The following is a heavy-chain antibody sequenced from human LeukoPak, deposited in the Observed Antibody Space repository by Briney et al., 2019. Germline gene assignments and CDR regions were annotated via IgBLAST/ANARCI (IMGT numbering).Heavy chain of an antibody. D-gene: IGHD3-10*01. V-gene: IGHV3-48*01. CDR2: IISSSSTI. CDR3: ARAVGHGSGSPRMDV. CDR1: RFTFSSHS. J-gene: IGHJ6*04. Sequence: GGSLRLSCAASRFTFSSHSMNWVRQAPGKGLEWVSYIISSSSTIYYADSVKGRFTISRDNAKNSLYLQMNSLRADDTAVYYCARAVGHGSGSPRMDVWGNGTTVTVSS.